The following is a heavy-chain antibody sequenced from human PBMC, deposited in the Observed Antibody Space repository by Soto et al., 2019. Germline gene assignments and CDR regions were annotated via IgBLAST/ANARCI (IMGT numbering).Heavy chain of an antibody. CDR3: AKEPRRGSLAVAGTSDYYYYGMDV. CDR2: INDCGDTI. J-gene: IGHJ6*02. CDR1: GFAFTNFD. V-gene: IGHV3-64*04. D-gene: IGHD6-19*01. Sequence: VTQRLSSPANGFAFTNFDMHMLCQTPEKGLQYISAINDCGDTIYYTHAVEGRFTISRDNSKNTRDLQMNSLRAEDTAVYYCAKEPRRGSLAVAGTSDYYYYGMDVWGQGT.